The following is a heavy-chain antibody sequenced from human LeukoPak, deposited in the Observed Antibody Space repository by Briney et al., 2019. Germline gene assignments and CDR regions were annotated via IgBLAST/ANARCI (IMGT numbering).Heavy chain of an antibody. V-gene: IGHV1-18*01. CDR2: VGGNSAYT. Sequence: ASVKVSCKASGYTFTSFGISWIRQAPGQGLEGMGWVGGNSAYTNSAQKLQDRVTMTTDTSTSTAYMELRSLRSDGTAVYYCARARSLFRGADAFDIWGQGTMVTVSS. D-gene: IGHD3-10*01. CDR1: GYTFTSFG. CDR3: ARARSLFRGADAFDI. J-gene: IGHJ3*02.